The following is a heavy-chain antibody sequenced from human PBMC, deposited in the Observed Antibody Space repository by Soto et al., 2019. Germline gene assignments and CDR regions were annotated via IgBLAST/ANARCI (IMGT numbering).Heavy chain of an antibody. CDR3: VCWLWGIGH. CDR1: GFDFRHHH. J-gene: IGHJ4*02. CDR2: SRYKADNYSP. V-gene: IGHV3-72*01. Sequence: EVQLVESGGGLVQPGGSLRLSCAVSGFDFRHHHMDWVRQAPGKGLEWVGRSRYKADNYSPAYAASAKGRFTISRDESKSTLNLQMSSLRTEDSAVFYCVCWLWGIGHWGQGTLVTVS. D-gene: IGHD3-16*01.